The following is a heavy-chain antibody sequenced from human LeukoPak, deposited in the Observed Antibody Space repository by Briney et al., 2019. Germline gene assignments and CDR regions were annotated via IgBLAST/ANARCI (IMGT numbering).Heavy chain of an antibody. CDR1: GYTFTGNY. J-gene: IGHJ5*02. Sequence: ASVKVSYKASGYTFTGNYMHWVRQAPGQGLEWMGWINPNSGGTNYAQKFQGRVTMTRDTSISTAYMELSRLRSDDTAVYYCARESLPRSSSWYQNWFDPWGQGTLVTVSS. CDR2: INPNSGGT. V-gene: IGHV1-2*02. D-gene: IGHD6-13*01. CDR3: ARESLPRSSSWYQNWFDP.